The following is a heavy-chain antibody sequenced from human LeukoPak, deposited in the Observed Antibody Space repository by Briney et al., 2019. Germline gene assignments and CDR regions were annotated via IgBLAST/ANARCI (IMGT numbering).Heavy chain of an antibody. D-gene: IGHD3-3*01. Sequence: PSETLSLTCTVSGGSISSGTYYWSWIRQPAGKGLEWIGRIYSSGSTNYNPSLKSRVTILVDTSKNQFSLKLSSVTAADTAVYYCARDLYDFWSWDAFDIWGQGTIVTVSS. CDR2: IYSSGST. CDR1: GGSISSGTYY. J-gene: IGHJ3*02. CDR3: ARDLYDFWSWDAFDI. V-gene: IGHV4-61*02.